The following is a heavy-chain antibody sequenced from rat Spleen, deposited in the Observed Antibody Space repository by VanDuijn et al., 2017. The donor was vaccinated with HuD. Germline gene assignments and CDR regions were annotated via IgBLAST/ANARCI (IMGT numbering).Heavy chain of an antibody. Sequence: VQLVESGGGLVQPGRSLKLSCVASGFTFTNYWMTWIRQAPGKGLEWVASITNTGGSTYYPDSVKGRFTISRDNAKSTLYLQMNSLRSEDTATYYCTSLYDGSHHYPFTYWGQGTLVTVSS. J-gene: IGHJ3*01. CDR3: TSLYDGSHHYPFTY. V-gene: IGHV5-31*01. CDR1: GFTFTNYW. D-gene: IGHD1-12*02. CDR2: ITNTGGST.